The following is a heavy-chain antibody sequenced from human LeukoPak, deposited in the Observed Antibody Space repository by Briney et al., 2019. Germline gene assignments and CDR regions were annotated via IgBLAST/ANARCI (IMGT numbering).Heavy chain of an antibody. CDR2: IDAGNGNT. J-gene: IGHJ4*02. CDR1: GYTFTSYA. V-gene: IGHV1-3*01. D-gene: IGHD6-19*01. Sequence: GASVKVSCKASGYTFTSYAMHWVRQAPGQRLEWMGWIDAGNGNTKYSQKFQGRVTITRDTSASTAYMELSSLRSEDTAVYYCARDRYSSGRGPFDYWGQGTLVTDSS. CDR3: ARDRYSSGRGPFDY.